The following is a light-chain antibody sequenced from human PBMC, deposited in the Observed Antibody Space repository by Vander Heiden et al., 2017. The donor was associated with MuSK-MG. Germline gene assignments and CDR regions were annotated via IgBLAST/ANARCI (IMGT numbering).Light chain of an antibody. CDR3: QQDSNYPTT. Sequence: EIVMTQSPATLSVSPGERATLSCRASQSVSSSLAWYQQKPGQAPRLLIYGASTRATGIPARFSGGGSGTEFTLTISSLQSEDFAVYYCQQDSNYPTTFGPGTKVEIK. CDR2: GAS. J-gene: IGKJ1*01. CDR1: QSVSSS. V-gene: IGKV3-15*01.